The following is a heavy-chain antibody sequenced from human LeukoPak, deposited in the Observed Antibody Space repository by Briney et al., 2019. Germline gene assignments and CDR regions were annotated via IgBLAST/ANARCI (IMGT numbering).Heavy chain of an antibody. CDR1: GYTFTSYH. D-gene: IGHD2-21*01. CDR2: INPNNGDT. J-gene: IGHJ5*02. Sequence: ASVKVSCKASGYTFTSYHMHWVRQAPGQGLEWMGWINPNNGDTYYAQNFQGRVTMTRDTSISTAYMEVSRLRSDDTAIYYCARHVAASVWFGPWGQGTLVTVSS. CDR3: ARHVAASVWFGP. V-gene: IGHV1-2*02.